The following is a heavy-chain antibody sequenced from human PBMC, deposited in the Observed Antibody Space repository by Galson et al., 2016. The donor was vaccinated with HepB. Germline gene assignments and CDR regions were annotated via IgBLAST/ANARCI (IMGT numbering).Heavy chain of an antibody. J-gene: IGHJ6*02. Sequence: SVKVSCKASGYTFNNHYMHWVRQAPGQGLEWMGIINPNGGSPSYAQKFQGRVTMTTDTSTSTVYMDLSSLISEDTAVYYCARGPTAHYDSVSGMDVWGQGTTVTVSS. V-gene: IGHV1-46*02. CDR2: INPNGGSP. CDR3: ARGPTAHYDSVSGMDV. D-gene: IGHD3-9*01. CDR1: GYTFNNHY.